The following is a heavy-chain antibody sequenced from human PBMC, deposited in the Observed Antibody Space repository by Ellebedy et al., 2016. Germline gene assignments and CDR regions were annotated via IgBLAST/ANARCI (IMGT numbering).Heavy chain of an antibody. CDR3: ARDNYGSIDH. Sequence: GESLNISCAASGSSSSSHGMHLVRQAPGKGLVGVSQINLDGSAIMHADSVKGRFTISRDDARNKLYLQMDNLRAEDTALYYCARDNYGSIDHWGQGTLVTVSS. D-gene: IGHD3-16*01. J-gene: IGHJ4*02. CDR1: GSSSSSHG. CDR2: INLDGSAI. V-gene: IGHV3-74*03.